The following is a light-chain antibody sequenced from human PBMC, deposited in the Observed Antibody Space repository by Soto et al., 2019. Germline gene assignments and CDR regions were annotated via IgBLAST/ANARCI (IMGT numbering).Light chain of an antibody. J-gene: IGKJ3*01. CDR3: QQSYSTRVT. CDR2: AAS. CDR1: QSISSY. V-gene: IGKV1-39*01. Sequence: DIQMTQSPSSLSASVGDRVTITCRASQSISSYLNWYQQKPGKAPKLLIYAASSLQSGVPSRFSGSGSGTDFTLTISSLQPEDFATYYCQQSYSTRVTFGPWTKVDIK.